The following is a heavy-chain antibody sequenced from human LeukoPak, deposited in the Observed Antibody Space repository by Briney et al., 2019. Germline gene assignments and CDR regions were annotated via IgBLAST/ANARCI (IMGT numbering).Heavy chain of an antibody. CDR1: GVTFSSHG. D-gene: IGHD4-17*01. J-gene: IGHJ4*02. Sequence: GGSLRLSCGVSGVTFSSHGMNWVRQAPGKGLEWVSAITGSGDRTYYTDSVRGRFTVSRDNSKNTLYLQMNGLRAEDTAMYYCAREGTVTLDYWGQGILVTVSS. CDR2: ITGSGDRT. V-gene: IGHV3-23*01. CDR3: AREGTVTLDY.